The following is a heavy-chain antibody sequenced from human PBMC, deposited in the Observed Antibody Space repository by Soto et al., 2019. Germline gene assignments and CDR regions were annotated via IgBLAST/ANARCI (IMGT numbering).Heavy chain of an antibody. Sequence: SETLSLTCTVSCGSISSSSYYWGWIRQPPGKGLEWIGSIYYSGSTYYNPSLKSRVTISVDTSKNQFSLKLSSVTAADTAVYYCARIYYDSVFDYWGQGTLVTVSS. CDR3: ARIYYDSVFDY. CDR1: CGSISSSSYY. D-gene: IGHD3-22*01. CDR2: IYYSGST. V-gene: IGHV4-39*01. J-gene: IGHJ4*02.